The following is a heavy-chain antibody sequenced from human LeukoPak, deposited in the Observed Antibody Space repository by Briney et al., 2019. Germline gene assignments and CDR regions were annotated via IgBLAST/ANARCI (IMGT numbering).Heavy chain of an antibody. CDR2: MDPKSGET. Sequence: ASVKVSCKASGYTFTDYYLHWVRQAPGQGLEWMGWMDPKSGETNHAQKFQGRVLMTRDTSITTAYMDLSRLTSDDTAVYYCALKFYSSENGVFDYWGQGPLVTVSS. D-gene: IGHD2-8*01. CDR3: ALKFYSSENGVFDY. CDR1: GYTFTDYY. V-gene: IGHV1-2*02. J-gene: IGHJ4*02.